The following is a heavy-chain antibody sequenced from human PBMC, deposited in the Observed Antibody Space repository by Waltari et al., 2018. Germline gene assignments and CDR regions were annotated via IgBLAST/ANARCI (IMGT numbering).Heavy chain of an antibody. D-gene: IGHD5-18*01. CDR1: GGSFSGYY. Sequence: QVQLQQWGAGLLKPSETLSLTCAVYGGSFSGYYWSWIRQPPGKGLEWIGEINHSGSTNYNPSLKSRVTISVDTSKNQFALKLSSVTAADTAVYYCARVRGYSYGPDYWGQGTLVTVSS. V-gene: IGHV4-34*01. J-gene: IGHJ4*02. CDR3: ARVRGYSYGPDY. CDR2: INHSGST.